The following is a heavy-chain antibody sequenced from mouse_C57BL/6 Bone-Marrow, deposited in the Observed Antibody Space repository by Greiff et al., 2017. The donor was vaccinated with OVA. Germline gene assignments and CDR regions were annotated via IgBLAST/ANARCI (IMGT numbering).Heavy chain of an antibody. CDR2: INPGSGGT. Sequence: VQVVESGAELVRPGTSVKVSCKASGYAFTNYLIEWVKQRPGQGLEWIGVINPGSGGTNYNEKFKGKATLTADKSSSTAYMQLSSLTSEDSAVYFCAREHYYGSYWYFDVWGTGTTVTVSS. J-gene: IGHJ1*03. D-gene: IGHD1-1*01. CDR3: AREHYYGSYWYFDV. CDR1: GYAFTNYL. V-gene: IGHV1-54*01.